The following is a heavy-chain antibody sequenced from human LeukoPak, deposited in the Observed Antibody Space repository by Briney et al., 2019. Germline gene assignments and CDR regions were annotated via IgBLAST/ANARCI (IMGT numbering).Heavy chain of an antibody. CDR3: ARGGRLYYDSSGHITPHGDAFDI. D-gene: IGHD3-22*01. Sequence: GGSLRLSCAASGFTVSSNYMSWVRQAPGKGLEWVSVIYSGGSTYYADSVKGRFTISRDNSKNTLYLQMNSLRAEDTAVYYCARGGRLYYDSSGHITPHGDAFDIWRQGTMVTVST. CDR1: GFTVSSNY. V-gene: IGHV3-66*01. CDR2: IYSGGST. J-gene: IGHJ3*02.